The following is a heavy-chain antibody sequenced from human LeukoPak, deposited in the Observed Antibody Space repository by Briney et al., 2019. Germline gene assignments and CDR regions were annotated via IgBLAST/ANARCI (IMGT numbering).Heavy chain of an antibody. CDR3: ARDRGWPAIHFDL. Sequence: PPGGSLRLSCAASRFTFRNYGMHWVRQAPGKGLEWVAVIWYDGSDKYYIDSVKGRFTVSRDNSKNTLDLQMNSLRAEDTAVYYCARDRGWPAIHFDLRGQGTLVTVSS. CDR1: RFTFRNYG. CDR2: IWYDGSDK. J-gene: IGHJ4*02. V-gene: IGHV3-33*01. D-gene: IGHD2-15*01.